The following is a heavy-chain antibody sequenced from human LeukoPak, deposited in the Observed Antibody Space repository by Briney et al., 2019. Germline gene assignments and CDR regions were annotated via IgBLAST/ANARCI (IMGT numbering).Heavy chain of an antibody. CDR2: ISGSGGST. J-gene: IGHJ4*02. D-gene: IGHD3-22*01. V-gene: IGHV3-23*01. CDR1: GFTFRNYT. Sequence: GGSLRLSCAASGFTFRNYTMTWVRQAPGKGLEWVSAISGSGGSTYYADSAKGRFTISRDNSKNTLYLQMNSLRAEDTAVYYCAKDRIRVYYDSSGYYDYWGQGTLVTVSS. CDR3: AKDRIRVYYDSSGYYDY.